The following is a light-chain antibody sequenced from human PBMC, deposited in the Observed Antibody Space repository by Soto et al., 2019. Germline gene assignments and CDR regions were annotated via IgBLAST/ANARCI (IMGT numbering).Light chain of an antibody. CDR1: QSVNSM. V-gene: IGKV3-15*01. CDR3: HQYGDSPQT. CDR2: GAS. J-gene: IGKJ1*01. Sequence: IVMTRSPATLSVSPGERATLYCRASQSVNSMLAWYQQKPGQAPRLLIYGASTRATGIPARFSGSGSGTEFTLTISRLEPEDFAVYFCHQYGDSPQTFGQGTKVDI.